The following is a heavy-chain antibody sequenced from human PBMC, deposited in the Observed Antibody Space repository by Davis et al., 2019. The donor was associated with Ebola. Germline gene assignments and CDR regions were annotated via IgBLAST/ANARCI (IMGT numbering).Heavy chain of an antibody. D-gene: IGHD2/OR15-2a*01. CDR3: ARDRKYCYCPSSVNCYGLDV. V-gene: IGHV4-59*13. CDR2: VYDRDNT. J-gene: IGHJ6*02. CDR1: GDSTSRYF. Sequence: MPSETLSLTCSVSGDSTSRYFWSWIRQSPGKGLEWVGYVYDRDNTYYNPSLKSRASISIDTSKNQISLTLNSVTAADTAIYYCARDRKYCYCPSSVNCYGLDVWGPGTTVTVSS.